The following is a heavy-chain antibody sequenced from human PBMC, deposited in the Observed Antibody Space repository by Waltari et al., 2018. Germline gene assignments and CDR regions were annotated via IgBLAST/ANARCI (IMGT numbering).Heavy chain of an antibody. CDR1: GGSISSSGYY. D-gene: IGHD4-17*01. Sequence: QLQLQESGPGLVKSSETLSLTCTVSGGSISSSGYYWGWIRQPPGKGLGWIGTIDYSGNTYDNPSLKSRVTISVDTSKRQFALKLNSVTAADTAVYYCVRDFGDHQTDYWGQGTLVTVSS. CDR2: IDYSGNT. V-gene: IGHV4-39*02. CDR3: VRDFGDHQTDY. J-gene: IGHJ4*02.